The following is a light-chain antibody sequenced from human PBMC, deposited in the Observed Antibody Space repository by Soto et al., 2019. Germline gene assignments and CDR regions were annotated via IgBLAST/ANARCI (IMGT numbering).Light chain of an antibody. CDR1: SSNIGAGYD. V-gene: IGLV1-40*01. CDR2: GNS. CDR3: QSYDSSLSGYV. Sequence: QSVLTQSPSVSGAPGQRVTISCTGSSSNIGAGYDVHWYQQFPGTAPKLLIYGNSNRPSGVPDRFSGSKSGASASLAITGLQAEDEADYYCQSYDSSLSGYVFGTGTKLTVL. J-gene: IGLJ1*01.